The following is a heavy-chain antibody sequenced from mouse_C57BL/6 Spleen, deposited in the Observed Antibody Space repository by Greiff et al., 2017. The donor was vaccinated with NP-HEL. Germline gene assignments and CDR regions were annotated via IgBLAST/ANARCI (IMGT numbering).Heavy chain of an antibody. V-gene: IGHV1-9*01. CDR3: ARRGDYGYWYYEV. CDR2: ILPGSGST. D-gene: IGHD1-1*01. Sequence: VQLQESGAELMKPGASVKLSCKATGYTFTGYWIEWVKQRPGHGLEWIGEILPGSGSTNYNEKFKGKATFTADTSSNTAYMQLSSRTTEDSAIYYCARRGDYGYWYYEVWGTGTTGTVAT. CDR1: GYTFTGYW. J-gene: IGHJ1*03.